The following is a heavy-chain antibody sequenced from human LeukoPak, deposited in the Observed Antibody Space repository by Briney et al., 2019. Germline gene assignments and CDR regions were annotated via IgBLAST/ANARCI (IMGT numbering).Heavy chain of an antibody. D-gene: IGHD4-23*01. CDR3: AKDMGGNGSYFDY. CDR1: GFTFSSYG. Sequence: QTGGSLRLSCAASGFTFSSYGMHWVRQAPGKGLEWVAVIWYGGSNKYYADSVKGRFTISRDNSKNTLYLQMNSLRAEDTAVYYCAKDMGGNGSYFDYWGQGTLVTVSS. V-gene: IGHV3-30*02. J-gene: IGHJ4*02. CDR2: IWYGGSNK.